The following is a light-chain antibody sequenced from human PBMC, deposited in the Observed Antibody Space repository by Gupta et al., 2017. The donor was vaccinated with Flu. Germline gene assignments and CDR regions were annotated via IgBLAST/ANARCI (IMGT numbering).Light chain of an antibody. V-gene: IGLV4-69*01. CDR3: QTWGTGSWV. CDR2: LNSDGSH. CDR1: SGHSNYV. J-gene: IGLJ3*02. Sequence: QLVLTQSPSASASPGASVKHTCPLSSGHSNYVIAWHQQQPEKGPRYLMRLNSDGSHSKGDGIPDRFSGSTSGAERYLTISSLQSEDEADYYCQTWGTGSWVFGGGTKLTV.